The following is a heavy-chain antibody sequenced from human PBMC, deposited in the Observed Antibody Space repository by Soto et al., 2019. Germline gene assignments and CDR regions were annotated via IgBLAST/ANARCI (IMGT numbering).Heavy chain of an antibody. CDR2: IIPILGIA. V-gene: IGHV1-69*08. J-gene: IGHJ6*03. D-gene: IGHD2-2*01. Sequence: QVQLVQSGAEVKKPGSSVKVSCKASGGTFSSYTISWVRQAPGQGLEWMGRIIPILGIANYAQKLQGRFTTTADKSTSTAYMELSSLRSEDTAVYYCARDSAGVPAAMTDYYYYYYRDVWGKGTTVTVSS. CDR3: ARDSAGVPAAMTDYYYYYYRDV. CDR1: GGTFSSYT.